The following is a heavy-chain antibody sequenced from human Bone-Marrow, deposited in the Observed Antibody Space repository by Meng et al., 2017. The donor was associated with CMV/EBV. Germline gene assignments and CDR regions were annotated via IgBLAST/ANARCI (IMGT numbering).Heavy chain of an antibody. CDR3: ARDRGELALDY. Sequence: SETLSLTCTVSGGSISSYYWSWIRLPPGKGLEWIGYIYYSGSTNYNPSLKSRVTISVDTSKNQFSLKLSSVTAADTAVYYCARDRGELALDYWGQGTLVTVSS. D-gene: IGHD1-7*01. V-gene: IGHV4-59*01. J-gene: IGHJ4*02. CDR2: IYYSGST. CDR1: GGSISSYY.